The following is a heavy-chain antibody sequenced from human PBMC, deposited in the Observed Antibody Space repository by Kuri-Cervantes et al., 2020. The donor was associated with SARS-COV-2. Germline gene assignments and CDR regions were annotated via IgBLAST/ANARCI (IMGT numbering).Heavy chain of an antibody. Sequence: GGSLRLSCAASGFTFSSYWMSWVRQAPGKGLEWVANIKQDGSEKYYVDSVKGRFTISRDNAKNSLYLQMNSLRAEDTAVYYCARDEYSGDIVAPDYWGQGTRGTGSA. D-gene: IGHD2-15*01. J-gene: IGHJ4*02. CDR3: ARDEYSGDIVAPDY. CDR2: IKQDGSEK. V-gene: IGHV3-7*05. CDR1: GFTFSSYW.